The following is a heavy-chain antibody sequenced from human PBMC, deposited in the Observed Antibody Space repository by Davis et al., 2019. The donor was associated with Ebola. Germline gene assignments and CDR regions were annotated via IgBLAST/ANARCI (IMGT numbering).Heavy chain of an antibody. D-gene: IGHD3-10*01. CDR3: AKGAYGSGSYAFDY. CDR2: ISGSGGST. J-gene: IGHJ4*02. CDR1: GFTFSSYA. V-gene: IGHV3-23*01. Sequence: GESLKISCAASGFTFSSYAMSWVRQAPGKGLEWVSAISGSGGSTYYADSVKGRFTISRDNSKNTLYLQMNSLRAEDTALYYCAKGAYGSGSYAFDYWGQGTLVTVSS.